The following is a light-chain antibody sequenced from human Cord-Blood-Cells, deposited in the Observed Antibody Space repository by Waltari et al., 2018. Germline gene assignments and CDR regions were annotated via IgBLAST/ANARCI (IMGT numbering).Light chain of an antibody. CDR1: IPTPGSNT. CDR3: AAWDDSLNGYV. Sequence: QSVLTQPPSASGTPGPRVNIPCSGSIPTPGSNTLNWYQQLPGTAPKHLIYSNNQRPSVVPDRFSGSKSGTSASLAISGLQSEDEADYYCAAWDDSLNGYVFGTGTKVTVL. CDR2: SNN. J-gene: IGLJ1*01. V-gene: IGLV1-44*01.